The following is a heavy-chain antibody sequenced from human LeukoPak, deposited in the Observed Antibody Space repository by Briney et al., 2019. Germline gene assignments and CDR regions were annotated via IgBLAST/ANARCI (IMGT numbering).Heavy chain of an antibody. J-gene: IGHJ5*02. V-gene: IGHV4-4*09. Sequence: SETLSLTCTVSGGSISSSSWSWMRQSPGKGLESIGYISNNGKAKYKSSFEGRVTMSVDTSKSQFSLNLSSVTAADTAVYYCARRDIVVVPPTGFDPWGQGTLVTVSS. CDR2: ISNNGKA. CDR1: GGSISSSS. CDR3: ARRDIVVVPPTGFDP. D-gene: IGHD2-2*01.